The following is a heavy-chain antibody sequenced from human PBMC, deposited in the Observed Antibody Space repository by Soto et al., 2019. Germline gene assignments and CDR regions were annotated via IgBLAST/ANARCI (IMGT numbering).Heavy chain of an antibody. CDR3: TRGADGFDY. CDR1: GFTFSSYD. V-gene: IGHV3-13*01. Sequence: EVQLVESGGDLVQPGGSLRLSCGASGFTFSSYDFHWVRQATGKGLEWVSGIGTAGDTYYAGSVTGRFIMSRENAKNSLYIQMNSLRAGDTAVYYCTRGADGFDYWGQGTLVTVSS. J-gene: IGHJ4*02. CDR2: IGTAGDT. D-gene: IGHD3-16*01.